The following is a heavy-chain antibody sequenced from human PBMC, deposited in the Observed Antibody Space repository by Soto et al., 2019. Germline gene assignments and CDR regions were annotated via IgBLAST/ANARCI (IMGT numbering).Heavy chain of an antibody. CDR1: GGSINNNRYY. V-gene: IGHV4-39*01. CDR3: ARQYPIDGPGTNNPFDY. CDR2: IYYSGTT. D-gene: IGHD3-10*01. Sequence: PSETLSLTCTVSGGSINNNRYYWTWIRQPPGKGLEWIGGIYYSGTTSYNPSLKSRVTISLDTSKNQFSLNLNSVTASDTAMYYCARQYPIDGPGTNNPFDYWGQGTLVTVSS. J-gene: IGHJ4*02.